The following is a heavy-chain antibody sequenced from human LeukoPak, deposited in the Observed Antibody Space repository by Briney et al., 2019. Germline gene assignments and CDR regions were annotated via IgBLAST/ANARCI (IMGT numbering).Heavy chain of an antibody. V-gene: IGHV4-59*01. D-gene: IGHD6-13*01. J-gene: IGHJ4*02. Sequence: PSETLSLTCTVSGGSISSYYWSWIRQPPGKGLEWIGYIYYSATTNYNPSLKSRVTISVDTSKNQFSLKLSSVTAADTAVYYCARGVYIAAAQYGYWGQGTLVTXSS. CDR1: GGSISSYY. CDR2: IYYSATT. CDR3: ARGVYIAAAQYGY.